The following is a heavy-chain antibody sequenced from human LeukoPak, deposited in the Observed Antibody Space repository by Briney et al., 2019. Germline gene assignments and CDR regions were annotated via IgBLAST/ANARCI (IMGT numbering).Heavy chain of an antibody. J-gene: IGHJ4*02. CDR2: IYSGGTT. V-gene: IGHV3-66*01. CDR1: GFTVSTNY. CDR3: ARDNYYDSSGYYTDY. Sequence: GGSLRLSCAASGFTVSTNYMNWVRQAPGKGLEWVSIIYSGGTTYYADSVKGRFTISRDNSKNTLYLQMNSLRAEDTAVYYCARDNYYDSSGYYTDYWGQGTLVTVSS. D-gene: IGHD3-22*01.